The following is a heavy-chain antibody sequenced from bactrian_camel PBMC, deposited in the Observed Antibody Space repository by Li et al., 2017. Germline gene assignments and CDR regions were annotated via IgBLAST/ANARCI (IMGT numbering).Heavy chain of an antibody. CDR1: GFTWGIAV. Sequence: VQLVESGGGLVQPGGSLRLSCAASGFTWGIAVMTWVRQAPGKGLEWVSTIGSTDTETYYADSVKGRFTISRDNAKNTRYLQLNSLKTEDTAMYYCAKETYGLPSDWGQGTQVTVS. V-gene: IGHV3-1*01. D-gene: IGHD5*01. CDR2: IGSTDTET. CDR3: AKETYGLPSD. J-gene: IGHJ4*01.